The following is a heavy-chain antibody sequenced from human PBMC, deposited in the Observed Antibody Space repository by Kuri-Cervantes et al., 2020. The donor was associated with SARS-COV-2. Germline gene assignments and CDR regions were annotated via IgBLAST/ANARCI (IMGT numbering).Heavy chain of an antibody. J-gene: IGHJ4*02. Sequence: GESLKISCAASGFTFRSYAMYWVRQAPGKGLEWVAVISYDGSNKHYADSVKGRFTISRDNSKNTLYLQMNSLRAEDTAVYYCARGRAARYFDYWGQGTLVTVSS. CDR3: ARGRAARYFDY. D-gene: IGHD6-6*01. CDR2: ISYDGSNK. V-gene: IGHV3-30-3*01. CDR1: GFTFRSYA.